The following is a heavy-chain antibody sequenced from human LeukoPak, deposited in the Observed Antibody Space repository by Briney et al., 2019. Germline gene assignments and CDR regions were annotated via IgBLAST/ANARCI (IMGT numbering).Heavy chain of an antibody. D-gene: IGHD3-22*01. CDR3: ARHYYDSSGYYLEGFDI. J-gene: IGHJ3*02. Sequence: SETLSLTCTVSGDPISSNSYYWGWIRQPPGKGLEWIGSIYYSGASYYNPSLKSRVIISVDTSKNQFSLKLSSVTAADTAVFYCARHYYDSSGYYLEGFDIWGQGTMVTVSS. CDR2: IYYSGAS. CDR1: GDPISSNSYY. V-gene: IGHV4-39*01.